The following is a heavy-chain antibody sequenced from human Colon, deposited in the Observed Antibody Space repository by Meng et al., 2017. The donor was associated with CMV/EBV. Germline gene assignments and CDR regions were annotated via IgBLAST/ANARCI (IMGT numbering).Heavy chain of an antibody. D-gene: IGHD3-10*01. CDR1: GGSIPSYY. CDR3: ARDSNLSGLAY. V-gene: IGHV4-4*07. CDR2: VYISGNT. J-gene: IGHJ4*02. Sequence: QGQLRESAPGLVKPSGSLSLTCTASGGSIPSYYWRWIRQPAGKGLEWIGLVYISGNTNYNPSLKSRVTMSIDTSKNQLSLNIRSVTAADTAVYYCARDSNLSGLAYWGQGTLVTVSS.